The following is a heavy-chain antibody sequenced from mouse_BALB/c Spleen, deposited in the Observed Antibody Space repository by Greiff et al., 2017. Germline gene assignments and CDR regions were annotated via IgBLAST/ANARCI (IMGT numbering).Heavy chain of an antibody. CDR1: GFTFSSYA. CDR2: ISSGGST. V-gene: IGHV5-6-5*01. CDR3: ARGLYFDY. J-gene: IGHJ2*01. Sequence: EVNVVESGGGLVKPGGSLKLSCAASGFTFSSYAMSWVRQTPEKRLEWVASISSGGSTYYPDSVKGRFTISRDNARNILYLQMSSLRSEDTAMYYCARGLYFDYWGQGTTLTVSS.